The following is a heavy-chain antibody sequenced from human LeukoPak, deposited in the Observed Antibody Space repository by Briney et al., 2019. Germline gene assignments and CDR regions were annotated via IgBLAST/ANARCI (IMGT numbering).Heavy chain of an antibody. V-gene: IGHV4-61*02. J-gene: IGHJ6*03. CDR2: IYTSGST. CDR1: GGSISSGSYY. D-gene: IGHD6-6*01. Sequence: SETLSLTCTVSGGSISSGSYYWSWIRQPAGKGLEWIGRIYTSGSTNYNPSLKSRVTMSVDTSKNQFSLKLSSVTAADTAVYYCARVIAVARHYYYYYMDVWGKGTTVTVSS. CDR3: ARVIAVARHYYYYYMDV.